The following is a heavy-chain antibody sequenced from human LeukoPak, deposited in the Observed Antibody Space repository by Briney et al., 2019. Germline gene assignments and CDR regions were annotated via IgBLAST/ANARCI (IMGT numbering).Heavy chain of an antibody. CDR3: ARVSSIAARPVLAEYFQH. J-gene: IGHJ1*01. V-gene: IGHV1-46*01. D-gene: IGHD6-6*01. CDR1: GYTFTSYY. CDR2: INPSGGST. Sequence: GASVKVSCKASGYTFTSYYMHWVRQAPGQGLEWMGIINPSGGSTSYAQKFQGRVTMTRDTSTSTVYMELSSLRSEDTAVYYCARVSSIAARPVLAEYFQHWGQGTLVTVSS.